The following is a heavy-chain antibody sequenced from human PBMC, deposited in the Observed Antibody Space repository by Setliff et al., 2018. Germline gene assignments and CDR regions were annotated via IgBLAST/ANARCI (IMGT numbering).Heavy chain of an antibody. V-gene: IGHV4-59*12. J-gene: IGHJ5*02. Sequence: SETLSLTCSVSGDSISSYYWSWIRQPPGKGLEWIGYIYDSGSSNYNASLKSRLIITRDTSKNQISLKLTSVTAADTAVYYCARSYHLVLTNWFDAWGQGIRVTVSS. CDR3: ARSYHLVLTNWFDA. D-gene: IGHD1-26*01. CDR1: GDSISSYY. CDR2: IYDSGSS.